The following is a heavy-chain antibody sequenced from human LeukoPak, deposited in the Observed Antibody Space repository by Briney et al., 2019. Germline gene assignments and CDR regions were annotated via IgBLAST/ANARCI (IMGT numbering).Heavy chain of an antibody. J-gene: IGHJ5*02. V-gene: IGHV1-69*01. D-gene: IGHD3-10*01. CDR2: IIPIFGTA. CDR3: ARDAHYYGSWSYYPFNSFDP. CDR1: GGTFSSYA. Sequence: GASVKVSCKASGGTFSSYAISWVRQAPGQGLEWMGGIIPIFGTANYAQKFQGRVTITADESTSTAYMELSSLRSEDTAVYYCARDAHYYGSWSYYPFNSFDPWGQGTLVTVSS.